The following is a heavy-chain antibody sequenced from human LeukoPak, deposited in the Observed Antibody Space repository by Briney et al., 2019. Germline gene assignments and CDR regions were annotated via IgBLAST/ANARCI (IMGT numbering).Heavy chain of an antibody. CDR3: AKVVTSGSYYYFDF. CDR2: IRNSGSDT. CDR1: GFTFSSYA. J-gene: IGHJ4*02. Sequence: GGSLRLSCAASGFTFSSYAMSWVRQAPGKGLEWVSAIRNSGSDTYYPDSVRGRFTISRDNSKNTLSLQMNSLGAEDTAIYYCAKVVTSGSYYYFDFWGQGTLVTVSS. V-gene: IGHV3-23*01. D-gene: IGHD1-26*01.